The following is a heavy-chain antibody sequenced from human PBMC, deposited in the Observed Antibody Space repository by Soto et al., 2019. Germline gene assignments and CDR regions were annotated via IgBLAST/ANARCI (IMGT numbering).Heavy chain of an antibody. D-gene: IGHD1-1*01. CDR1: GFNLGSYW. J-gene: IGHJ4*02. CDR2: INDYGTTI. Sequence: EVQLVESGGGLVQPGGSLRLSCAASGFNLGSYWMHWVGQAPGKGLVWVSRINDYGTTINYAESVEGRFTISRDDAKSEVYLQMNNLRAEDTAVYYCASGGLEPFDYWGQGALVTVSS. CDR3: ASGGLEPFDY. V-gene: IGHV3-74*01.